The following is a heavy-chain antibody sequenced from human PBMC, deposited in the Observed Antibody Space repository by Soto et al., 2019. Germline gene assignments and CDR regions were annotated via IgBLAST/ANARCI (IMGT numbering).Heavy chain of an antibody. CDR3: ARGGVEPFDY. CDR1: WFTFISDA. D-gene: IGHD3-3*01. J-gene: IGHJ4*02. V-gene: IGHV3-23*01. CDR2: ISGSCVST. Sequence: GGSLRLSCAASWFTFISDAMIWVRQSPGKGLEWVSAISGSCVSTYCADSVECRFTISRDDAKSELYLQMSSLRLEDTAVYYCARGGVEPFDYWGQGALVTVSS.